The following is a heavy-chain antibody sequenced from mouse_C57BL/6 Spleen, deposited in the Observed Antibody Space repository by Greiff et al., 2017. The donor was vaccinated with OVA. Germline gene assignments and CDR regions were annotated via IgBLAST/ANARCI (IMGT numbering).Heavy chain of an antibody. D-gene: IGHD1-1*01. Sequence: EVKLEESGGGLVKPGGSLKLSCAASGFTFSDYGMHWVRQAPEKGLEWVAYISSGSSTIYYADTVKGRFTISRDNATNTLFLQMTSLRSEDTAMYNCARVSYPAGCAYWGQGTLVTVSA. J-gene: IGHJ3*01. CDR2: ISSGSSTI. V-gene: IGHV5-17*01. CDR1: GFTFSDYG. CDR3: ARVSYPAGCAY.